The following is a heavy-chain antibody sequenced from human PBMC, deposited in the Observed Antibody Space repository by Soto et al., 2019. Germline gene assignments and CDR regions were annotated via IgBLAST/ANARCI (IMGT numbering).Heavy chain of an antibody. Sequence: QLQLQESGPGLVKPSETLSLTCTVSGGSISSSSYYWGWIRQPPGKGLEWIGSIYYSGSTYYNPSLKSRVTISVDTSKNQFSLKLSSVTAADTAVYYCARHYGDYVVWENWFDPWGQGTLVTVSS. CDR1: GGSISSSSYY. CDR2: IYYSGST. D-gene: IGHD4-17*01. V-gene: IGHV4-39*01. CDR3: ARHYGDYVVWENWFDP. J-gene: IGHJ5*02.